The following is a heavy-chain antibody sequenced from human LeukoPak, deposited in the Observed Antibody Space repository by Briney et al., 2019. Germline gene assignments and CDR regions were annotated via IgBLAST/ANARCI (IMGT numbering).Heavy chain of an antibody. CDR3: ARASLGAYNPTYYFDY. Sequence: PSETLSLTCTVSGGSISSSSYYWGWIRQPPGKGPKWIGTIYYSGSTYYNPSLKSRVTVPLDTSKDQFSLRLSSVTAADTAMYYCARASLGAYNPTYYFDYWGQGTLVTVSS. J-gene: IGHJ4*02. CDR2: IYYSGST. D-gene: IGHD1-26*01. CDR1: GGSISSSSYY. V-gene: IGHV4-39*07.